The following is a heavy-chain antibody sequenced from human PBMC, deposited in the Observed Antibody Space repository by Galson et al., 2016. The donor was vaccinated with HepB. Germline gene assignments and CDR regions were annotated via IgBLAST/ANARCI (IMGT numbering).Heavy chain of an antibody. D-gene: IGHD2/OR15-2a*01. CDR3: ARDEGFYNGMDV. Sequence: SETLSLTCTVSSGSVSSGGYYWSWVRQSPGKGLEWIGYIQNPGSTNYNPSLKGRVTISIDRSKNQFFLELTYVTAADTAVYYCARDEGFYNGMDVWGQGTTVTVSS. CDR1: SGSVSSGGYY. J-gene: IGHJ6*02. CDR2: IQNPGST. V-gene: IGHV4-61*08.